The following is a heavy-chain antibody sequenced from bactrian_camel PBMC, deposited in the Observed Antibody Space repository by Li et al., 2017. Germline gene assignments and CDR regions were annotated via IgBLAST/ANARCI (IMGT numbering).Heavy chain of an antibody. CDR3: AAALRPTYGDTWTGSDY. J-gene: IGHJ4*01. CDR1: GYIFSTCG. D-gene: IGHD3*01. Sequence: QVQLVESGGGSVQAGGSLTISCKLYGYIFSTCGVSWHRQATGKERELVSRISKDGTTTYADSVKGRSTISKDNAKNTLYLQMASLKPEDTAVYYCAAALRPTYGDTWTGSDYWGQGTQVTVS. V-gene: IGHV3S53*01. CDR2: ISKDGTT.